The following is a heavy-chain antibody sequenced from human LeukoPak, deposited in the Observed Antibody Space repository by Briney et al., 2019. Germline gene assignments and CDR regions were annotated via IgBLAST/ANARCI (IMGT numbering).Heavy chain of an antibody. CDR2: IYYSGTT. CDR1: GDSISNYY. CDR3: ARVLRRDGNLG. V-gene: IGHV4-59*01. D-gene: IGHD5-24*01. J-gene: IGHJ4*02. Sequence: SETLSLTCTVSGDSISNYYWIWIRQPPGRGLEWIGHIYYSGTTRYNPSLKSRVTISGDTSKNQFSLKLSSVTAADTAVYYCARVLRRDGNLGWGQGTLVTVSS.